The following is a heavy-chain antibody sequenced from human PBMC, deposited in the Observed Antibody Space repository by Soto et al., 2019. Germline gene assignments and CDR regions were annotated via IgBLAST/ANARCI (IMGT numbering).Heavy chain of an antibody. D-gene: IGHD3-10*01. CDR3: AKLQGSGSYYDDDY. V-gene: IGHV1-69*01. Sequence: QVQLMQSGAEVKTSGSSVKVSCTALGGPSNNYGDSWVRQAPGQGLEWMGGIVPVFGTAIYAPKFHGSLRITADDSTRTVNMELRSLTSDDTAVYYCAKLQGSGSYYDDDYWGQGTLVTVSS. J-gene: IGHJ4*02. CDR1: GGPSNNYG. CDR2: IVPVFGTA.